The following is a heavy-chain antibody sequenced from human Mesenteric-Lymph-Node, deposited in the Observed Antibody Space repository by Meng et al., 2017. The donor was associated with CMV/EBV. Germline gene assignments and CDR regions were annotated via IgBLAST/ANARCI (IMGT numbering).Heavy chain of an antibody. J-gene: IGHJ6*02. CDR1: GFTFSSYR. V-gene: IGHV3-7*01. CDR2: IKQDGSEK. CDR3: ARDRKFHQLRYYYYGMDV. Sequence: GGSLRLSCAASGFTFSSYRMSWVRQAPGKGLEWVANIKQDGSEKYYVDSVKGRFTISRDNAKNSLYLQMNSLRAEDTAVYYCARDRKFHQLRYYYYGMDVWGQGTTVTVSS. D-gene: IGHD2-2*01.